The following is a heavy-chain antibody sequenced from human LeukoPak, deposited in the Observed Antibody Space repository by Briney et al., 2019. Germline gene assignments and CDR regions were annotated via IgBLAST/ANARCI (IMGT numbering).Heavy chain of an antibody. V-gene: IGHV1-2*02. CDR1: RYTFTRHY. CDR2: INPNSGGT. CDR3: ARDVTIFGVVNLFDY. J-gene: IGHJ4*02. Sequence: GASVKASCKASRYTFTRHYMHWVPQAPRHRLEWRGWINPNSGGTNYAQKFQGRVTMTRDTSIRTAYMELSRLRSDDTAVYYCARDVTIFGVVNLFDYWGQGTLVTVSS. D-gene: IGHD3-3*01.